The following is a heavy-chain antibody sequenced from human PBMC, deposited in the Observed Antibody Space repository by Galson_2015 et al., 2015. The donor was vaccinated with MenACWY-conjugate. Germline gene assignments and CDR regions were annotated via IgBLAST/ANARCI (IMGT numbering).Heavy chain of an antibody. V-gene: IGHV3-7*03. Sequence: SLRLCCAASGFIFNNYWMSWVRQVPGKGPEWVANIKQDGSEKYYVDSVRGRFTISRDNAKNSLYLQMNGLRAEDTAVYYCARDLGFYCSRNDCYSPYWGQGTVVTVSS. CDR2: IKQDGSEK. CDR1: GFIFNNYW. CDR3: ARDLGFYCSRNDCYSPY. D-gene: IGHD2-2*01. J-gene: IGHJ4*02.